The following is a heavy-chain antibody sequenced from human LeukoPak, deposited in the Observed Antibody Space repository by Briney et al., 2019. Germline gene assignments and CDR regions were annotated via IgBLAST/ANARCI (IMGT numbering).Heavy chain of an antibody. J-gene: IGHJ4*02. V-gene: IGHV3-30*18. CDR1: GFTFSSYG. CDR2: ISYDGSNK. CDR3: AKDLKEDIVVVVAATPDY. Sequence: GGSLRLSCAASGFTFSSYGMHWVRQAPDKGLEWVAVISYDGSNKYYADSVKGRFTISRDNSKNTLYLQMNSLRAEDTAVYYCAKDLKEDIVVVVAATPDYWGQGTLVTVSS. D-gene: IGHD2-15*01.